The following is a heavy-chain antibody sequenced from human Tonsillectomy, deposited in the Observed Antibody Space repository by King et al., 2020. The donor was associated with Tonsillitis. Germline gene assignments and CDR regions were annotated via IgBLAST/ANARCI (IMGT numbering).Heavy chain of an antibody. CDR3: AKQYCGGDCHREGFFDR. CDR1: GFNFHIYG. Sequence: VQLVESGGGMVQPGRSLRLSCTASGFNFHIYGMHWVRQAPGRGLEWVALISYDGSKADYADSVRGRFTISRDNSDNTLTLQMSNLRPEDTAVYYCAKQYCGGDCHREGFFDRWGRGTLVTVSS. J-gene: IGHJ4*02. V-gene: IGHV3-30*18. D-gene: IGHD2-21*02. CDR2: ISYDGSKA.